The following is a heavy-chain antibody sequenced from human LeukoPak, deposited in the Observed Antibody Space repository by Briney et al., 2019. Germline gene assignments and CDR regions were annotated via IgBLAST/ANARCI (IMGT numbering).Heavy chain of an antibody. Sequence: ASVKVSCKASGYTFTSYDINWVRQATGQGLEWMGWMNPNSGNTGYAQKFQGRVTITRNTSISTAYMELSSLRSEDTAVYYCARGSDSSGYYSQPYTYFDYWGQGTLVTVSS. CDR2: MNPNSGNT. D-gene: IGHD3-22*01. CDR1: GYTFTSYD. J-gene: IGHJ4*02. V-gene: IGHV1-8*03. CDR3: ARGSDSSGYYSQPYTYFDY.